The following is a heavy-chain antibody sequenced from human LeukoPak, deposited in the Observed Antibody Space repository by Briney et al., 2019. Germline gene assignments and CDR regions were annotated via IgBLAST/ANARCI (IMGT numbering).Heavy chain of an antibody. V-gene: IGHV3-23*01. CDR2: ISGSGGST. Sequence: AGGSLRLSCAASGFTFSSYAMSWVRQAPGKGLEWVSAISGSGGSTYYADSVKGRFTISRDNPKNTLYLQMNSLRAEDTAVYYCAKDMTTVTYTSDYWGQGTLVTVSS. D-gene: IGHD4-17*01. CDR3: AKDMTTVTYTSDY. J-gene: IGHJ4*02. CDR1: GFTFSSYA.